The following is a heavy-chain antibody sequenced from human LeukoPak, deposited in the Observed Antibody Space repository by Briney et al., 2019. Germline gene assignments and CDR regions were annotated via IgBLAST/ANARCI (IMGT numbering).Heavy chain of an antibody. CDR2: MNPNSGNT. V-gene: IGHV1-8*03. Sequence: ASVKLSCKASGYTFTNYDINWVRQASGQGLEWMGWMNPNSGNTGYAQKFQDRVTFTRNTSISTAYMELSSLRSEDTAMYYCARGLTPQYYYDSSGYYYNYYYYMDVWGKGTTVTVSS. D-gene: IGHD3-22*01. CDR3: ARGLTPQYYYDSSGYYYNYYYYMDV. J-gene: IGHJ6*03. CDR1: GYTFTNYD.